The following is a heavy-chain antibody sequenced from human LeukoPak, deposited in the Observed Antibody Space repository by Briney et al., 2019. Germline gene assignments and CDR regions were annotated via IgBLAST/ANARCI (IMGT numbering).Heavy chain of an antibody. D-gene: IGHD2-15*01. CDR2: ISFDGSDK. CDR1: GLTFSNYG. CDR3: ARDFGYCSGGNCYSVLDY. J-gene: IGHJ4*02. Sequence: GRSLRLSCAVSGLTFSNYGMHWARQAPGKGLEWVGVISFDGSDKYYGDSVKGRFTISRDNSKNTLYLQMNGLRAEDTAVYYCARDFGYCSGGNCYSVLDYWGQGTLVTVSS. V-gene: IGHV3-30*03.